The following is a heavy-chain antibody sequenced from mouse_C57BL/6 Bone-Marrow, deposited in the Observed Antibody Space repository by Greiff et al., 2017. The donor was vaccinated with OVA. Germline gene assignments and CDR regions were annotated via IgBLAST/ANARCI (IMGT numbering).Heavy chain of an antibody. V-gene: IGHV2-9-1*01. Sequence: QVQLQQSGPGLVAPSQSLSITCTVSGFSLTSYAISWVRQPPGKGLEWLGVIWTGGGTNYNSALKSRLSISKDNSKSQVFLKMNSLQTDDTARYYCARTGLGRGYYYAMDYWGQGTSVTVSS. CDR1: GFSLTSYA. CDR2: IWTGGGT. D-gene: IGHD4-1*01. J-gene: IGHJ4*01. CDR3: ARTGLGRGYYYAMDY.